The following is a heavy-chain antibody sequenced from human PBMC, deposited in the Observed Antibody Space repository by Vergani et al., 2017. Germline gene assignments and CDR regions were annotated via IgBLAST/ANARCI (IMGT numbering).Heavy chain of an antibody. J-gene: IGHJ6*02. CDR1: GFSLSNARMG. V-gene: IGHV2-70*16. D-gene: IGHD2-15*01. Sequence: QVTLKESGPVLVKPTETLTLTCTVSGFSLSNARMGVSWIRQPPGKALEWLAHIDWDDDKYYSTSLKTRRTISKDTSKNQVVLTMTNMDPVDTATYYCARIRSSSYYYGMDVWGQGTTVTVSS. CDR3: ARIRSSSYYYGMDV. CDR2: IDWDDDK.